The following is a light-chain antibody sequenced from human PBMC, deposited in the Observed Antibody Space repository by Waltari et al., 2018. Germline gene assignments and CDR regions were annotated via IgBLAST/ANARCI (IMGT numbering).Light chain of an antibody. J-gene: IGKJ5*01. CDR2: LGS. CDR1: QSLLHSNGYNY. Sequence: DIVMTQSPLSLPVTPGEPASISCRSSQSLLHSNGYNYLDWYLQKPGQSPQLLIYLGSNRASGVPDRFSVSGSGTDFTLKISRVEAEDVGVYYCMQAVQTRTFGQGTRLEIK. CDR3: MQAVQTRT. V-gene: IGKV2-28*01.